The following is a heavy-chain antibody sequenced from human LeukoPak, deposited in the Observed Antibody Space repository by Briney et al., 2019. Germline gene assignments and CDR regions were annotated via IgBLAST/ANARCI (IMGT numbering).Heavy chain of an antibody. CDR3: AKRGAEVGATVAPGDY. D-gene: IGHD1-26*01. V-gene: IGHV3-23*01. J-gene: IGHJ4*02. CDR1: GFTFSSYA. CDR2: ISGSGGST. Sequence: GGSLRLSCAASGFTFSSYAMSWVRQAPGKGLEWVSAISGSGGSTYYADSVKGRFTISRDNSKNTLYLQMNSLRAEDTAVYYCAKRGAEVGATVAPGDYWGQGTLLTVSS.